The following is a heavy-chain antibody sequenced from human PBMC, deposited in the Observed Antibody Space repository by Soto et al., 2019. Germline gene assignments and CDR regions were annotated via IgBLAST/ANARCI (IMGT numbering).Heavy chain of an antibody. CDR2: IIPIFGTA. D-gene: IGHD2-2*02. J-gene: IGHJ5*02. CDR3: AITPFYCSSTSCDSNTGYNWFDP. Sequence: SVKVSCKASGGTFSSYAISWVRQAPGHGLEWMGGIIPIFGTANYAQKFQGRVTITADESTSTAYMELSSLRSEDTAVYYCAITPFYCSSTSCDSNTGYNWFDPWGQGTLVTSPQ. CDR1: GGTFSSYA. V-gene: IGHV1-69*13.